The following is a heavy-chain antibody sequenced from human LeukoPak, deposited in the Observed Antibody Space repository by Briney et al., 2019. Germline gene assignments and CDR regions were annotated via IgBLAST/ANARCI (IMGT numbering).Heavy chain of an antibody. V-gene: IGHV4-34*01. D-gene: IGHD2-15*01. Sequence: SETLSLTCAVYGGSFSGYYWSWIRQPPGKALEWIGEINHSGSTNYNPSLKSRVTISVDTSKNQFSLKLSSVTAADTAVYYCASEPYCSGGSCFVGASPTDYWGQGTLVTVSS. CDR2: INHSGST. CDR3: ASEPYCSGGSCFVGASPTDY. CDR1: GGSFSGYY. J-gene: IGHJ4*02.